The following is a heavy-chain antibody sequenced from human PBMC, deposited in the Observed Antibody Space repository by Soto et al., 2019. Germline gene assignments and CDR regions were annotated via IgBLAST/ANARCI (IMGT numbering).Heavy chain of an antibody. V-gene: IGHV1-18*01. D-gene: IGHD3-10*01. Sequence: ASVKVSCKASGYTFTSYGISWVRQAPGQGLEWMGWISAYNGNTNYAQKLQGRVTMTTDTSTSTAYMELRSLRSDDTAVYYCAIRKYYYGSGSYYFDYWGQGTLVTVSS. CDR1: GYTFTSYG. CDR2: ISAYNGNT. CDR3: AIRKYYYGSGSYYFDY. J-gene: IGHJ4*02.